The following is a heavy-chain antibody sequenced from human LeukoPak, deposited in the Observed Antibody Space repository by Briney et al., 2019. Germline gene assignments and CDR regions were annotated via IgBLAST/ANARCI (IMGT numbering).Heavy chain of an antibody. Sequence: GSLRLSCAASGFTFSDYYMSWIRQAPGKGLEWVSYISSSSSYTNYADSVKGRFTISRDNAKNSLYLQMNSLRAEDTAVYYCARLLASRVPSDFWGQGTLVTVSS. D-gene: IGHD2-15*01. V-gene: IGHV3-11*06. J-gene: IGHJ4*02. CDR3: ARLLASRVPSDF. CDR2: ISSSSSYT. CDR1: GFTFSDYY.